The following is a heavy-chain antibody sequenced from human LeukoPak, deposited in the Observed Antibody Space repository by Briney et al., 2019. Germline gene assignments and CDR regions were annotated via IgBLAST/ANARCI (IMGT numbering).Heavy chain of an antibody. Sequence: PSETLSLTCAVYGGSFSGYYWSWIRQPPGKGLEWMGEINHSGSTNYNPSLKSRVTISVDTSKNQFSLKLSSVTAADTAVYYCARGPVVVPAAMRVRWFDPWGQGTLVTVSS. CDR1: GGSFSGYY. D-gene: IGHD2-2*01. CDR3: ARGPVVVPAAMRVRWFDP. CDR2: INHSGST. V-gene: IGHV4-34*01. J-gene: IGHJ5*02.